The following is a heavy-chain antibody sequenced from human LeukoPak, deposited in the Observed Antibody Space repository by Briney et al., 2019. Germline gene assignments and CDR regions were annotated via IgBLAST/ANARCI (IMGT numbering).Heavy chain of an antibody. CDR3: ARDRRLVDY. Sequence: GGSLRLSCAASGFTFSKYAFHWVRQAPGKGLEWVSSISSSSSYIYYADSVKGRFTISRDNPKNSLYLQMNSLRADDTAVYYCARDRRLVDYWGQGTLVTVSS. J-gene: IGHJ4*02. CDR1: GFTFSKYA. V-gene: IGHV3-21*01. CDR2: ISSSSSYI.